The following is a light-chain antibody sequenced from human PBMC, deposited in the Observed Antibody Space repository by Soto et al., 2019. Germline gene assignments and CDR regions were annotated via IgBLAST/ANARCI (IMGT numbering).Light chain of an antibody. CDR3: QQYNNWPPVA. J-gene: IGKJ4*01. CDR2: GVS. V-gene: IGKV3D-15*01. CDR1: QSVTK. Sequence: IVMTQSPATLSETPGERATLSCRASQSVTKLAWYQQKPGQAPRLLIYGVSTRATGTPARFRGSGSGTDFTLTISSLQSEDFAVYYCQQYNNWPPVAFGGGTKVDIK.